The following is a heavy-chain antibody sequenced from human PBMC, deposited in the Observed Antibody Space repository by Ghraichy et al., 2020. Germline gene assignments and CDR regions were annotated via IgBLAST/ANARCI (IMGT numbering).Heavy chain of an antibody. CDR1: GFTFSSYW. J-gene: IGHJ4*02. CDR3: ARDNVAYCDGDCYSNY. Sequence: GGSLRLSCAASGFTFSSYWMHWVRQAPGKGLVWVSRINSDGGSTTYADSVKGRFTISKDNAKNSLYLQMNSLRAEDTAVYYCARDNVAYCDGDCYSNYWGQGTLVTVSS. D-gene: IGHD2-21*02. CDR2: INSDGGST. V-gene: IGHV3-74*01.